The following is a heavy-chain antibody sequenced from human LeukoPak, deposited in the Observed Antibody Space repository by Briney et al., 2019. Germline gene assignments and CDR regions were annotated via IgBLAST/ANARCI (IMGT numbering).Heavy chain of an antibody. J-gene: IGHJ4*02. Sequence: PSETLSLTCSVSGSSISHYWSWIRQSPGKGLEWIGYVFNGGSTNYNPSLKSRVTMSLDTSRDQFSLRLSSVTAADTAIYYCASRPADSTWYGVFDYWSQGTLVTVSS. CDR2: VFNGGST. CDR1: GSSISHY. V-gene: IGHV4-59*11. D-gene: IGHD6-13*01. CDR3: ASRPADSTWYGVFDY.